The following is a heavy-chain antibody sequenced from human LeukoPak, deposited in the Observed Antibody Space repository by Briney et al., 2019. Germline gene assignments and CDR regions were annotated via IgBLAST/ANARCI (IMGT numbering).Heavy chain of an antibody. CDR2: IYYSGST. D-gene: IGHD5-12*01. Sequence: SETLSLTCTVSGGSISSSSYYWGWIRQPPGKGLEWIVSIYYSGSTYYNPSLKSRVTISVDTSKNQFSLKLSSVTAADTAVYYCARTIRGYDEYYFDYWGQGTLVTVSS. V-gene: IGHV4-39*01. CDR3: ARTIRGYDEYYFDY. CDR1: GGSISSSSYY. J-gene: IGHJ4*02.